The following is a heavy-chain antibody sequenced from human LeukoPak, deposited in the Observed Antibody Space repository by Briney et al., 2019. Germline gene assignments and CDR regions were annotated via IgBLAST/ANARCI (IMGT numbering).Heavy chain of an antibody. CDR1: GYTLTELS. D-gene: IGHD3-16*02. CDR2: FDPEDGET. Sequence: ASVKVSCKVSGYTLTELSMHWVRQAPGKGLEWMGGFDPEDGETIYAQKLQGRVTMTEDTSTDTAYMELSSLRSEDTAVYYCATASNDYVWGSYLPPDYWGQGTLVTVSS. J-gene: IGHJ4*02. CDR3: ATASNDYVWGSYLPPDY. V-gene: IGHV1-24*01.